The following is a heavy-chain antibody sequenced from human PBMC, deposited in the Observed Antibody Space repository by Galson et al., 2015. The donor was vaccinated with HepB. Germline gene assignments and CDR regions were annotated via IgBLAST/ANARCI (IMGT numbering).Heavy chain of an antibody. CDR3: AKDQGNTIFGVAYYGMDV. CDR2: ISYDGSNK. Sequence: SLRLSCAASGFTFSSYGMHWVRQAPGKGLEWVAVISYDGSNKYYADSVKGRFTISRDNSKNTLYLQMNSLRAEDKAVYYCAKDQGNTIFGVAYYGMDVRGQGTTVTVSS. CDR1: GFTFSSYG. V-gene: IGHV3-30*18. D-gene: IGHD3-3*01. J-gene: IGHJ6*02.